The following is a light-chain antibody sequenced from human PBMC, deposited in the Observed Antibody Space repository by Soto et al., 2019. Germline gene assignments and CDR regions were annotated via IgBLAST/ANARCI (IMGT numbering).Light chain of an antibody. J-gene: IGKJ3*01. CDR3: QPYDDLPFT. V-gene: IGKV1-5*03. CDR2: KAS. CDR1: QSISSW. Sequence: DIPMTQSPSTLSASVGDRVTNTCRASQSISSWLAWYQQKPGKAPKLLIYKASSLESGVPSRFSGSGSGTEFTLTISSLQPEDIATYYCQPYDDLPFTFGPGTKVDIK.